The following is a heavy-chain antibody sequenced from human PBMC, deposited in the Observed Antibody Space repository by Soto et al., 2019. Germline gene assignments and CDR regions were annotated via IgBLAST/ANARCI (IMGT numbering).Heavy chain of an antibody. J-gene: IGHJ3*02. V-gene: IGHV1-69*12. CDR1: GGTFSSYA. D-gene: IGHD6-13*01. Sequence: QVQLVQSGAEVKKPGSSVKVSCKASGGTFSSYAISWVRQAPGQGLEWMGGIIPSFGTANYAQKCQGRVTMTADHSPGTAYMALSSLSSEDTAVYYCARVTAPDGTGAFDIWGQGTMVTVSS. CDR3: ARVTAPDGTGAFDI. CDR2: IIPSFGTA.